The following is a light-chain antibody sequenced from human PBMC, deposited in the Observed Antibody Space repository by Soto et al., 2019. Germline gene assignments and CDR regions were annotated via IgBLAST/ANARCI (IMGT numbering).Light chain of an antibody. J-gene: IGKJ1*01. CDR2: GAS. CDR3: QQYTTSSWT. V-gene: IGKV3-20*01. CDR1: QSLGSY. Sequence: DIVLTQSPATLSLSPGERATLSCRASQSLGSYLAWYQQKPGQAPRLLIYGASTRATGIPDRFSGSGSGTDFTLTISRLEPEDFAVYYCQQYTTSSWTFGQGTKVDIK.